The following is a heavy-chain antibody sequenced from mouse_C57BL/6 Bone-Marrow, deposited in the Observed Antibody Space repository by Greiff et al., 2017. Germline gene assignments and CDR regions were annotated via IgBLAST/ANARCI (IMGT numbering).Heavy chain of an antibody. D-gene: IGHD2-3*01. Sequence: QVQLQQSGAELAKPGASVKLSCKASGYTFTSYWMHWVKQRPGQGLEWIGYINPSSGYTKYNQKFKDKATLTADKSSSTAYMQLSSLTSDDSSVYYCASDGYYVTFLFAYWGQGTLVTVSA. V-gene: IGHV1-7*01. CDR1: GYTFTSYW. CDR3: ASDGYYVTFLFAY. J-gene: IGHJ3*01. CDR2: INPSSGYT.